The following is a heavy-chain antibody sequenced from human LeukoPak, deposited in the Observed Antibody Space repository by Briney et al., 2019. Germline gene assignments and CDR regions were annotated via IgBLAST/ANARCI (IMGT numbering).Heavy chain of an antibody. V-gene: IGHV3-30*02. CDR3: AKGIIAAAGT. CDR2: IWYDGSNK. Sequence: GGSLRLSCAASGFTFSSYGMHWVRQAPGKGLEWVAFIWYDGSNKYYADSVKGRFTISRDNSKNTLYLQMNSLRAEDTAVYYCAKGIIAAAGTWGQGTLVTVSS. D-gene: IGHD6-13*01. CDR1: GFTFSSYG. J-gene: IGHJ5*02.